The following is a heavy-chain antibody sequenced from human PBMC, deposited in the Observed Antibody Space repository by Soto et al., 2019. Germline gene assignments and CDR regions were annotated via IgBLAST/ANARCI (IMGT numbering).Heavy chain of an antibody. Sequence: ASVKVSCKASGYTFTGYYMHWVRQAPGQGLEWMGWINPNSGGTNYAQKFQGRVTMTRDTSISTAYMELSRLRSDDTAVYYCARVPRIVGAPIDYWGQGTLVTAPQ. D-gene: IGHD1-26*01. CDR1: GYTFTGYY. CDR3: ARVPRIVGAPIDY. J-gene: IGHJ4*02. CDR2: INPNSGGT. V-gene: IGHV1-2*02.